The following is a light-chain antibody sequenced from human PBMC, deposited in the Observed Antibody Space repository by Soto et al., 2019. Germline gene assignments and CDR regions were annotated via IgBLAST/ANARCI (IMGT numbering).Light chain of an antibody. CDR1: QSVLYSSNTKNY. CDR2: WAS. CDR3: QQYYGAPLA. V-gene: IGKV4-1*01. Sequence: DIVMTQSPDSLAVSLGERATINCKSSQSVLYSSNTKNYLAWYQQKPGQPPKLLIQWASTRESGVPDRFSGSGSGTDFTRTISSLQAEDVAVYYCQQYYGAPLAFGGGTKVEIK. J-gene: IGKJ4*01.